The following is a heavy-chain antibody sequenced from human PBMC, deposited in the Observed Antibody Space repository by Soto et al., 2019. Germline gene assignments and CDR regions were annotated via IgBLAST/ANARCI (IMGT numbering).Heavy chain of an antibody. CDR2: MSPATGMTKT. J-gene: IGHJ5*02. D-gene: IGHD3-3*01. Sequence: QVQLLQSGAEVRRPGASVRVSCKASGYTFANYDVSWVRQAAGQGLEWMGWMSPATGMTKTTYLPLFRDRVTMSWDTSLATAYLDVHTLTSDDTAVYYCARGGTAGYDFWSNPRGDGLTSWGQGTLVVVSS. CDR1: GYTFANYD. CDR3: ARGGTAGYDFWSNPRGDGLTS. V-gene: IGHV1-8*01.